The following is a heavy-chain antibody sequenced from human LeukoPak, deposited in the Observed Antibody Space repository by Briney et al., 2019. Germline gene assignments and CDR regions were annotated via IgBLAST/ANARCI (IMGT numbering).Heavy chain of an antibody. CDR1: GGTFSSYA. V-gene: IGHV1-69*04. D-gene: IGHD3-10*01. J-gene: IGHJ3*02. CDR2: IIPILGIA. Sequence: ASVKVSCKASGGTFSSYAISWVRQAPGQGLEWMGRIIPILGIANYAQELQGRVTMTTDTSTSTAYMELRSLRSDDTAVYYCARDGRLGMGRGVNAFDIWGQGTMVTVSS. CDR3: ARDGRLGMGRGVNAFDI.